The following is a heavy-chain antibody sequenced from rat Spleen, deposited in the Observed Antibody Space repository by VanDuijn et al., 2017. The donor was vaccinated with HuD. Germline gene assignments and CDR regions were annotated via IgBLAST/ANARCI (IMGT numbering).Heavy chain of an antibody. CDR2: ISSGGGGT. Sequence: EVQLVESGGGLVQPGRSLKLSCAASGFTFSTFPMAWVRQAPKKGLEWVASISSGGGGTYYPDSVKGRFTNSRDNAKSALYLQMGSLRSEDTATYYCASGLYNWFTYWGQGTLVTVSS. CDR1: GFTFSTFP. CDR3: ASGLYNWFTY. V-gene: IGHV5-25*01. J-gene: IGHJ3*01.